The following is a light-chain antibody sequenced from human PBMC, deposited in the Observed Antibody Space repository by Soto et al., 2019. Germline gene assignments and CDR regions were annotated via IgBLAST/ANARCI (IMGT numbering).Light chain of an antibody. CDR3: MQALQTAWT. Sequence: DIVTTQSPLSLPVTPGEPASISCRSSQSLLHSNGYNYLDWYLQKPGQSPQLLIYLGSNRSSGVPDRFSGSGSGTDFTLKISRVEAEDVGVYYCMQALQTAWTFGQGTKV. CDR2: LGS. CDR1: QSLLHSNGYNY. J-gene: IGKJ1*01. V-gene: IGKV2-28*01.